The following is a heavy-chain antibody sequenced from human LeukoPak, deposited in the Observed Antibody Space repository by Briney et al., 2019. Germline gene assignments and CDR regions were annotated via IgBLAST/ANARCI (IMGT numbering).Heavy chain of an antibody. D-gene: IGHD3-22*01. V-gene: IGHV4-59*01. J-gene: IGHJ3*02. CDR3: ARDDSSGYWDAFDI. CDR2: IYYSGST. CDR1: GGSFSGYY. Sequence: SETLSLTCAVYGGSFSGYYWSWIRQPPGKGLEWIGYIYYSGSTNYNPSLKSRVTISIDMSKNQFSLKLSSVTAADTAVYYCARDDSSGYWDAFDIWGQGTMVTVSS.